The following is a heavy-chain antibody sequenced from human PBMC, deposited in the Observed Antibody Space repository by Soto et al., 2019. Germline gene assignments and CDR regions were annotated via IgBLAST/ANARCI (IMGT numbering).Heavy chain of an antibody. D-gene: IGHD3-9*01. CDR1: GGSISSGGYY. V-gene: IGHV4-31*03. Sequence: SETLSLTCTVSGGSISSGGYYWSWIRQHPGKGLEWIGYIYYSGSTYYNPSLKSRVTISVDTSKNQFSLKLSSVTAADTAVYYCAREGPRNEYFDWLSSFDYWGQGTLVTVSS. CDR3: AREGPRNEYFDWLSSFDY. J-gene: IGHJ4*02. CDR2: IYYSGST.